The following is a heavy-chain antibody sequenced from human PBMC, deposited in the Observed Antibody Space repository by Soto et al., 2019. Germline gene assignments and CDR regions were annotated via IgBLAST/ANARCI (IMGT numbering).Heavy chain of an antibody. CDR2: ISGSGGST. V-gene: IGHV3-23*01. Sequence: EVQLLESGGGLVQPGGSLRLSCAASGFTFSSYAMSWVRQAPGKGLEWVSAISGSGGSTYYADSVKGRFTISRDNSKNTLYLQMNSLRAEDTAVYYCAKPHLLIPSYYYYYYMDVWGKGPTVTVSS. J-gene: IGHJ6*03. CDR1: GFTFSSYA. CDR3: AKPHLLIPSYYYYYYMDV. D-gene: IGHD2-21*01.